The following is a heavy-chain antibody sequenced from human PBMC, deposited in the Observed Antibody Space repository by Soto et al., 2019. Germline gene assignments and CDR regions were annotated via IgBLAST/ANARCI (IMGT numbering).Heavy chain of an antibody. J-gene: IGHJ6*02. CDR1: GGSISGGGYY. CDR2: IYSSGST. CDR3: ARACTRVPLLTYYYYYGMDV. V-gene: IGHV4-31*02. D-gene: IGHD1-1*01. Sequence: KAAETPSPICTVSGGSISGGGYYGIWIHQHPGMDLEWIGYIYSSGSTYYNPSLKSRVTISVDTSKNQFSLKLSSVPAADTAVYYCARACTRVPLLTYYYYYGMDVWGQGTTVTFSS.